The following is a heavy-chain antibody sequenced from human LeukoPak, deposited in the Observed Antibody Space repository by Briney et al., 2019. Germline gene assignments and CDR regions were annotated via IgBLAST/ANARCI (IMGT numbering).Heavy chain of an antibody. CDR2: IYYSGNT. V-gene: IGHV4-39*01. CDR1: GVSISSSNSY. J-gene: IGHJ6*03. D-gene: IGHD4-11*01. Sequence: PSETLSLTCTVSGVSISSSNSYWGWIRQPPGKGLEWIGSIYYSGNTYYNASLKSQVSISIDTSKNQFSLRLTSVTAADTAVYYCARGNMWDYRRYYYHMDVWGKGTTVTVSS. CDR3: ARGNMWDYRRYYYHMDV.